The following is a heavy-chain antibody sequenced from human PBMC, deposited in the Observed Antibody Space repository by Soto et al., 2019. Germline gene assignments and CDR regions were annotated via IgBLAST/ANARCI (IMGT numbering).Heavy chain of an antibody. CDR2: ISYDGSNK. V-gene: IGHV3-30-3*01. J-gene: IGHJ5*02. CDR1: GFTFSSYA. Sequence: GGSLRLSCAASGFTFSSYAMHWVRQAPGKGLEWVAVISYDGSNKHYADSVKGRFTISRDNSKNTLYLQMNSLRAEDTAVYYCARDYEDTAMVTFDPWGQGTLVTVSS. D-gene: IGHD5-18*01. CDR3: ARDYEDTAMVTFDP.